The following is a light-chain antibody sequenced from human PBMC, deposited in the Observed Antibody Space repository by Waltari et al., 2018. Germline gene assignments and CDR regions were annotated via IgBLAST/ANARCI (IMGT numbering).Light chain of an antibody. CDR1: QGVGKY. J-gene: IGKJ1*01. CDR2: HAS. V-gene: IGKV3-20*01. CDR3: QKYDFLPAT. Sequence: EIVLTQSPATLSLSPGGRATLSCRASQGVGKYLAWYQQRPGQAPRLLLYHASIRATGIPDRFSGSGFGADFSLTISRLEPEDFAVYYCQKYDFLPATFGQGTTVEIK.